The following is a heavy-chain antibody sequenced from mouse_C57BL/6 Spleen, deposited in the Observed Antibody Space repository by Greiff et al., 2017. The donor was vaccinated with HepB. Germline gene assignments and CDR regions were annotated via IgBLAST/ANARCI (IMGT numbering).Heavy chain of an antibody. CDR3: AIDRSRGYFDV. Sequence: EVQLQQSGPELVKPGASVKISCKASGYTFTDYYMNWVKQSHGKSLEWIGDINPNNGGTSYNQKFKGKATLTVDKSSSTAYMELRSLTSEDSAVYYCAIDRSRGYFDVWGTGTTVTVSS. J-gene: IGHJ1*03. CDR1: GYTFTDYY. V-gene: IGHV1-26*01. CDR2: INPNNGGT. D-gene: IGHD1-1*01.